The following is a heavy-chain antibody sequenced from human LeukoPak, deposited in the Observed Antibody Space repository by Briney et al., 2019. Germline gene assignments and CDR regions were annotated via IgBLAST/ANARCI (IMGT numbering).Heavy chain of an antibody. V-gene: IGHV4-59*01. J-gene: IGHJ5*02. Sequence: SETLSLTCTVSRVSISGFSWSSIRQSPGGGLECIGYIYYSGDTAYNPSLRSRVTMSVDTSKNQFSLQLRSMTTADTAVYYCVRGPYGASISKWFDPWGQGTQVIVSP. CDR3: VRGPYGASISKWFDP. CDR2: IYYSGDT. D-gene: IGHD4/OR15-4a*01. CDR1: RVSISGFS.